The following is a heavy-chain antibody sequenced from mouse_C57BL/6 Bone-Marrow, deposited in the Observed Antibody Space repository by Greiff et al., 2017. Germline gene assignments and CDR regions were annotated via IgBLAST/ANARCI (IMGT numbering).Heavy chain of an antibody. Sequence: VQLQQSGPELVKPGASVKISCKASGYSFTGYYMNWVKQSPEKSLEWIGEINPSTGGTTYNQKFKAKDTLTVYKSSSTAYMQLKSLTSEDSAVYYCARHGSIAYWGQGTLVTVSA. D-gene: IGHD1-1*01. CDR2: INPSTGGT. CDR3: ARHGSIAY. V-gene: IGHV1-42*01. CDR1: GYSFTGYY. J-gene: IGHJ3*01.